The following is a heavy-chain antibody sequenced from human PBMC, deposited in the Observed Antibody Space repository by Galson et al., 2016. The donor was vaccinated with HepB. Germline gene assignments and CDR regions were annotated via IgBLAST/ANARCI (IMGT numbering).Heavy chain of an antibody. CDR2: IKSKTDGGTT. J-gene: IGHJ5*02. CDR3: TTIGEVVTAMVTGWFDP. CDR1: GFTFSNAW. V-gene: IGHV3-15*07. D-gene: IGHD5-18*01. Sequence: SLRLSCAASGFTFSNAWMNWVRQAPGKGLEWVGRIKSKTDGGTTDYAAPVKGRFTISRDDSKDTLYLQMNSLKTEDTAVYYCTTIGEVVTAMVTGWFDPWGQGTLVTVSS.